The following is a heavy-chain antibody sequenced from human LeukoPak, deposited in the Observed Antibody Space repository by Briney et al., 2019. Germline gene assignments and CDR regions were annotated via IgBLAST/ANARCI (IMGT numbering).Heavy chain of an antibody. CDR1: GFTFSTYG. V-gene: IGHV3-33*01. Sequence: GGSLRLSCTTSGFTFSTYGMHWVRQAPGKGLEWVAVIWYDGTNRYYADSVKGRFTISRDNSKNTLYLQMSSMRAEDTAVYYCARDQDRAFDIWGQGTMVTVSS. CDR3: ARDQDRAFDI. J-gene: IGHJ3*02. CDR2: IWYDGTNR.